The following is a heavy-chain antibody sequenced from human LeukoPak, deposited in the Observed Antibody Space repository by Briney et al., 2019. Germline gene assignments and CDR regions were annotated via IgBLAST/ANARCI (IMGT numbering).Heavy chain of an antibody. CDR3: AFFAMVRGVIYMDV. CDR2: ISWNSGSI. J-gene: IGHJ6*03. CDR1: GFTFDDYA. V-gene: IGHV3-9*01. Sequence: GGSLRLSCAASGFTFDDYAMHWVRQAPGKGLEWVSGISWNSGSIVYADSVKGRFTISRDNAKNSLYLQMNSLRAEDTALYYCAFFAMVRGVIYMDVWGKGTTVTVSS. D-gene: IGHD3-10*01.